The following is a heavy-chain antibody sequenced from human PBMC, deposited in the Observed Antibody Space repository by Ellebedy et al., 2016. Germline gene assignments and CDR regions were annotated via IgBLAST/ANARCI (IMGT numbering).Heavy chain of an antibody. J-gene: IGHJ5*02. D-gene: IGHD1-7*01. Sequence: ASVKVSCKASGYTFTSYYMHWVRQAPGQGLEWMGIINPSGGSTSYAQKLQGRVTMTRDTSTSTVYMELSSLRSEDTAVYYCARELELRNWFDPWGQGTLVTVSS. V-gene: IGHV1-46*04. CDR3: ARELELRNWFDP. CDR2: INPSGGST. CDR1: GYTFTSYY.